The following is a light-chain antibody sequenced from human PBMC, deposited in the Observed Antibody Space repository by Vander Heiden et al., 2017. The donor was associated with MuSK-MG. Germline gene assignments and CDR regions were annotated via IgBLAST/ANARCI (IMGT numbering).Light chain of an antibody. CDR2: WAS. V-gene: IGKV4-1*01. Sequence: DIVMTQSPDSLAVPLGERATINCKSSQSILYSSNNKNYLAWYQQKPGQPPKLLIYWASTRESGVPDRFSGSGSGTDFTLTISSLQAEDVAVYYCQQDDSTSGTFGQGTKLEIK. CDR3: QQDDSTSGT. J-gene: IGKJ2*01. CDR1: QSILYSSNNKNY.